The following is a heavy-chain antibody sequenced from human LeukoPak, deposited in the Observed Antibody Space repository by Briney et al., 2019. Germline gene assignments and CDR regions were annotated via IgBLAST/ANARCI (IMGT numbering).Heavy chain of an antibody. CDR1: GFTFSSYG. Sequence: GTSLRLSCAASGFTFSSYGMHWVRQAPGKGLEWVAVIRYDGSNKYYADSVKGRFTISRDTPKNTLYLQMDSLRAEDTAVYYCARDRSVRYFDYWGQGALVTVSS. CDR3: ARDRSVRYFDY. CDR2: IRYDGSNK. V-gene: IGHV3-33*01. D-gene: IGHD2-15*01. J-gene: IGHJ4*02.